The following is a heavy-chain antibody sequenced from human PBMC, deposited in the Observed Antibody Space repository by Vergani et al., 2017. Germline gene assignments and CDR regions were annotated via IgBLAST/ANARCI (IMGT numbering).Heavy chain of an antibody. CDR1: GYTFTSYA. Sequence: QVQLVQSGAEVKKPGASVKVSCKASGYTFTSYAMHWVRQAPGQRLEWMGWMNPNSGNTGYAQKFQGRVTMTRNTSISTAYMELSSLRSEDTAVYYCARSDSSAALGHWGQGTLVTVSS. D-gene: IGHD6-19*01. CDR2: MNPNSGNT. J-gene: IGHJ4*02. CDR3: ARSDSSAALGH. V-gene: IGHV1-8*02.